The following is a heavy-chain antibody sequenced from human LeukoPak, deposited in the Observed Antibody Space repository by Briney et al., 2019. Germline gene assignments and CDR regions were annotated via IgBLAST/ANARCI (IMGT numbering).Heavy chain of an antibody. V-gene: IGHV4-38-2*01. CDR1: GCSISSGYY. J-gene: IGHJ4*02. Sequence: SETLSLTCAVSGCSISSGYYWGWIRQPPGKGLEWIGSIYHSGSTYYNPSLKSRVTISVDTSKNQFSLKLSSVTAADTAVYCCARYSSSWYYFDYWGQGTLVTVSS. CDR2: IYHSGST. CDR3: ARYSSSWYYFDY. D-gene: IGHD6-13*01.